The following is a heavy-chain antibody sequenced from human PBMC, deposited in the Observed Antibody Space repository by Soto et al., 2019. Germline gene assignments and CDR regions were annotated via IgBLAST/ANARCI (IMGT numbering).Heavy chain of an antibody. Sequence: EVQLVESGGGLVQPGGSLKLSCAASGFTFSGSTMHWVRQASGKGLEWVGRIRSKANSYATAYAASVIGRFTISRDDSKNTAYLQMNGLKTEDTAVYYCTTWFGERGGYWGQGTLVTVSS. J-gene: IGHJ4*02. CDR3: TTWFGERGGY. CDR1: GFTFSGST. V-gene: IGHV3-73*01. D-gene: IGHD3-10*01. CDR2: IRSKANSYAT.